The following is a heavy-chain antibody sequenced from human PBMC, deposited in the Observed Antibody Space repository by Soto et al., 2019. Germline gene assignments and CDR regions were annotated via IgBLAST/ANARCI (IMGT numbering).Heavy chain of an antibody. J-gene: IGHJ3*02. CDR3: ARARGPVVVPAASRAFDI. CDR2: INHSGST. V-gene: IGHV4-34*01. CDR1: GGSFSGYY. D-gene: IGHD2-2*01. Sequence: QVQLQQWGAGLLKPSETLSLTCAVYGGSFSGYYWSWIRQPPGTGLEWMGEINHSGSTNYNPSLKSRVTISVDTPKNQFSLKLSSVTAADTAVYYCARARGPVVVPAASRAFDIWGQGTMVTVSS.